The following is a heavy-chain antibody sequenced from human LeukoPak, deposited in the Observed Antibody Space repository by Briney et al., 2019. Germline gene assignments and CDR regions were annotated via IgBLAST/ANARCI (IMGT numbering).Heavy chain of an antibody. V-gene: IGHV5-51*01. CDR1: GYSFTNFW. CDR3: ARGSEYYYDSSGYPYYFDY. Sequence: PGESLKISCKGSGYSFTNFWIGWVRQMPGKGLEWMGIIYPGDSDTRYSPSFQGQVTISADKSISTAYLQWSSLKASDTAMYYCARGSEYYYDSSGYPYYFDYWGQGTLVTVSS. J-gene: IGHJ4*02. CDR2: IYPGDSDT. D-gene: IGHD3-22*01.